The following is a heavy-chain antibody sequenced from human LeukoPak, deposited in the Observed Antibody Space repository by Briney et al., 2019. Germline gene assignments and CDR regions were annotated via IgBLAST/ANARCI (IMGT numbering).Heavy chain of an antibody. CDR1: GGSISSSSYY. J-gene: IGHJ4*02. CDR2: IYYSGST. Sequence: SETLSLTCTVSGGSISSSSYYWGWIRQPPGKGLEWIGSIYYSGSTYYNPSLKSRVTISVDTSKNQFSLKLSSVTAADTAVYYCARGCGPPRITTYHFDYWGQGTLVTVSS. D-gene: IGHD3-10*01. CDR3: ARGCGPPRITTYHFDY. V-gene: IGHV4-39*01.